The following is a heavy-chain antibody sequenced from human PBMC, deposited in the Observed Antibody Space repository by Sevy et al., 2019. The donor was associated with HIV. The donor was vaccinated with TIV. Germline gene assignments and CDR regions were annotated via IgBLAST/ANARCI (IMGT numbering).Heavy chain of an antibody. V-gene: IGHV3-72*01. CDR3: TRDVSAALDY. CDR2: TRNRANGYTT. Sequence: GGSLRLSCAASGFILSDHYMDWVRQAPGKGLEWVGRTRNRANGYTTEYAASVKGRFTISRDDSKNTLYLQMNSLKSGDTAVYYCTRDVSAALDYWGQGTLVTVSS. D-gene: IGHD6-13*01. J-gene: IGHJ4*02. CDR1: GFILSDHY.